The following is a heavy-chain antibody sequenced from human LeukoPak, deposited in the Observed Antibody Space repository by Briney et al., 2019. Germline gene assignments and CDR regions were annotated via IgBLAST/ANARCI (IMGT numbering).Heavy chain of an antibody. CDR2: IDPNSGGT. D-gene: IGHD6-13*01. J-gene: IGHJ5*02. V-gene: IGHV1-2*02. Sequence: GASVKVSCKTSGYTFTGYYIHWVRQAPGQGLEWMGWIDPNSGGTNYAQKFQGRVTMTRDTSISTAYMELSRLTSADTAVYRCATPSSSSWNGFDPWGQGTLVTVSS. CDR3: ATPSSSSWNGFDP. CDR1: GYTFTGYY.